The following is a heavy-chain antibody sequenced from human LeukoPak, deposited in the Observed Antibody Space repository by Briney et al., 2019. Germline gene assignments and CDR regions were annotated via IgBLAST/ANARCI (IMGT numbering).Heavy chain of an antibody. CDR2: INHSGST. CDR1: GGSFSGYY. V-gene: IGHV4-34*01. J-gene: IGHJ4*02. CDR3: TKGRGI. Sequence: SETLSLTCAVYGGSFSGYYWSWIRQPPGKGLEWIGEINHSGSTNYNPSLKSRVTMSVDTSKNQFSLKLSSVTAADTAVYYCTKGRGIWGQGTLVTVSS. D-gene: IGHD3-10*01.